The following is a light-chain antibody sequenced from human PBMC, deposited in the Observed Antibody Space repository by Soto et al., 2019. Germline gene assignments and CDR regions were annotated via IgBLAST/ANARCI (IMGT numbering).Light chain of an antibody. CDR3: QQYYSTPPT. J-gene: IGKJ1*01. V-gene: IGKV4-1*01. Sequence: DILMTQSPDSLAVSLGERATINCKSSQSVLYSSNNKNYLAWYQQKPGQPPRLLIYWAATRESGVPDRFSGSGSGTDFTLTLSSLQAGDVAVYYCQQYYSTPPTFGQGTKVEIK. CDR1: QSVLYSSNNKNY. CDR2: WAA.